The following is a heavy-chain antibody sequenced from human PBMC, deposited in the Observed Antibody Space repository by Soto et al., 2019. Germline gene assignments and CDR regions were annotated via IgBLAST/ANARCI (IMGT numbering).Heavy chain of an antibody. CDR1: GFTFSTYW. D-gene: IGHD3-16*01. CDR2: IDRDGSER. CDR3: LCGGNFFVY. Sequence: EVQLVESGGGLVQPGESLRLSCAASGFTFSTYWMTWVRQPPGKGLEWVANIDRDGSERYYVDSVRGRFTISRDNAKNSLYLQMNSLGVEDTAVYYCLCGGNFFVYWGQGTLVTVSP. V-gene: IGHV3-7*01. J-gene: IGHJ4*02.